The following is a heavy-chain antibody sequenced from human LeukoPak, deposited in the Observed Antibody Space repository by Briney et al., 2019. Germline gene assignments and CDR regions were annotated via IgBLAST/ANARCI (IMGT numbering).Heavy chain of an antibody. D-gene: IGHD1-26*01. CDR3: AKDPFGGSYYATADAFDI. CDR1: GFAVSSYA. CDR2: ISGRGGST. Sequence: GGSLRLSCADAGFAVSSYAMSWVPQAPGKGVAWFSAISGRGGSTYYADSGEGRFTICRDNPKTTLYLQMNSLSAEDTAVYYRAKDPFGGSYYATADAFDIWGQGTMVTVSS. V-gene: IGHV3-23*01. J-gene: IGHJ3*02.